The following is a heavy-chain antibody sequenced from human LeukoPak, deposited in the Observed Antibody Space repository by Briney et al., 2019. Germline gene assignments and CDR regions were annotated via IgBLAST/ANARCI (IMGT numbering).Heavy chain of an antibody. D-gene: IGHD2-15*01. CDR2: IYYSGSR. Sequence: SETLSLTCTVSGGSISSYYWSWIRQPPREGLWWIGYIYYSGSRNYNPSHTSRVTISVDTSKGQLSLKLRSVTAADAAVDYCARHGGEVYSEFDDWGQGTLVTVSS. CDR3: ARHGGEVYSEFDD. V-gene: IGHV4-59*08. J-gene: IGHJ4*02. CDR1: GGSISSYY.